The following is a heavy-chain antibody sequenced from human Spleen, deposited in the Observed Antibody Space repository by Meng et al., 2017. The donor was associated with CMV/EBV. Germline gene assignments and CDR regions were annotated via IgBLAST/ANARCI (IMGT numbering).Heavy chain of an antibody. CDR1: GFDFSRFW. D-gene: IGHD2-2*01. CDR3: ARDGCSSTSCYHNYYYGMDV. CDR2: IKEDGREK. J-gene: IGHJ6*02. Sequence: GESLKISCAASGFDFSRFWMNWVRQPPGKGLEWVANIKEDGREKYYVDSVKGRFTISRDNGKNSVYLQMDGLRVEDTAVYYCARDGCSSTSCYHNYYYGMDVWGQGTTVTVSS. V-gene: IGHV3-7*01.